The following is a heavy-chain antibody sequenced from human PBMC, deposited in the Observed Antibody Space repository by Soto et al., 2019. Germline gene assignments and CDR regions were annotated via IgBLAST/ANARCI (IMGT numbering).Heavy chain of an antibody. CDR1: GFSFNTYA. D-gene: IGHD3-10*01. J-gene: IGHJ4*02. Sequence: GGSLRLSCAASGFSFNTYAMSWVRQAPGKGLEWASTISDSGGTTYYAASVKGRFTISRDSSKNTLYLLMNSLSAEDTALYYCAKLHGSGTYQNFPDYWGQGTLVTVSS. CDR2: ISDSGGTT. V-gene: IGHV3-23*01. CDR3: AKLHGSGTYQNFPDY.